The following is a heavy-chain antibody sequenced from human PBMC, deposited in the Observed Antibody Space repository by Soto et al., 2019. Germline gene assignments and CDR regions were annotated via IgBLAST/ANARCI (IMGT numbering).Heavy chain of an antibody. V-gene: IGHV3-23*01. J-gene: IGHJ3*01. CDR2: LSASGGHT. CDR3: AKDFYSTSYSTSSFSAFDF. D-gene: IGHD6-6*01. CDR1: GFSFSTNA. Sequence: EVQLLESGGGLVQPGGSLRLSCAASGFSFSTNAMSWVRQAPGKGLEWVSGLSASGGHTYYADSVKGRFTIARDKSKNTLYLQMNSLRAGDTAVYYCAKDFYSTSYSTSSFSAFDFWGQGTVVTVSS.